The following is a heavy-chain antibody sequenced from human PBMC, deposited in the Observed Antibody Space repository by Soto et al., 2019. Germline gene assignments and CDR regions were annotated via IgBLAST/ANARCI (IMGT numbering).Heavy chain of an antibody. D-gene: IGHD3-10*01. CDR3: ARVPMVRGVIAYYYYGMDV. J-gene: IGHJ6*02. CDR1: GFTFSSYW. Sequence: GGSLRLSCAASGFTFSSYWMSWVRQAPGKGLEWVANIKQDGSEKYYVDSVKGRFTISRDNAKNSLYLQMNSLRAEDTAVYYCARVPMVRGVIAYYYYGMDVWGQGTTVTVS. CDR2: IKQDGSEK. V-gene: IGHV3-7*01.